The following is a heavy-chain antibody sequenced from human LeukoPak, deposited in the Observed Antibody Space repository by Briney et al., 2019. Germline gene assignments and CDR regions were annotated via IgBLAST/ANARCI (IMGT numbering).Heavy chain of an antibody. V-gene: IGHV1-2*02. D-gene: IGHD6-13*01. CDR1: GYTFTGYY. Sequence: ASVKVSCKASGYTFTGYYMHWVRQAPGQGLEWMGWINPNSGGTNYAQKFQGRVTMTRDTSISTAYMELSRLRSDDTAVYYCARPSLISGSWYGNWFDPWGQGTLVTISS. CDR2: INPNSGGT. CDR3: ARPSLISGSWYGNWFDP. J-gene: IGHJ5*02.